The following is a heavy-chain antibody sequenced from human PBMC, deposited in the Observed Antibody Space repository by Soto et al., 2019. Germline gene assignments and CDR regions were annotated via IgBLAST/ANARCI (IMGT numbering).Heavy chain of an antibody. CDR1: GFTFSSYA. J-gene: IGHJ4*02. CDR2: ISYDGSNK. V-gene: IGHV3-30-3*01. Sequence: QVQLVESGGGVVQPGRSLRLSCAASGFTFSSYAMHWVRQAPGKGLEWVAVISYDGSNKYYADSVKGRFTISRDNSKNTLYLQMNSLRAEDTAVYYCARDSYEGLSIVYFLSYWGQGTLVTVSS. D-gene: IGHD1-26*01. CDR3: ARDSYEGLSIVYFLSY.